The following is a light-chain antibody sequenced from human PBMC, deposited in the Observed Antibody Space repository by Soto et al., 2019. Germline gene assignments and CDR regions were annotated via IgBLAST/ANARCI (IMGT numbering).Light chain of an antibody. CDR2: GAS. CDR3: QQYSDSPLL. V-gene: IGKV3-20*01. CDR1: QSVSSN. J-gene: IGKJ4*02. Sequence: EIVLTQSPGTLSLSPGERATLSCRASQSVSSNLAWYQQKPGQAPRLLIHGASSRATGIPDRFSGSGSGTDFTLTISRLEPEDLAVYYCQQYSDSPLLFGGGTKVDIK.